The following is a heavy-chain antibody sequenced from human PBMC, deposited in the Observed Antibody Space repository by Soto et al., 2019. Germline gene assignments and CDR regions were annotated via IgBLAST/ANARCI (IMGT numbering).Heavy chain of an antibody. V-gene: IGHV4-61*01. CDR3: ASGIWYYDSSGYYPFDF. D-gene: IGHD3-22*01. CDR1: GGSVSSGSYY. Sequence: SETLSLTCTVSGGSVSSGSYYWSWIRQPPGKGLEWIGYIYYSGSTNYNPSLKSRVTISVDTSKNQFSLKLSSVTAADTAVYYCASGIWYYDSSGYYPFDFWGQGSLVTVSS. J-gene: IGHJ4*02. CDR2: IYYSGST.